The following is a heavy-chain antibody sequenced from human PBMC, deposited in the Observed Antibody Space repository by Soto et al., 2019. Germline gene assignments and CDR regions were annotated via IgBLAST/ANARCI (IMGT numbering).Heavy chain of an antibody. J-gene: IGHJ4*02. CDR3: ARHKIGREYSSSSVDY. D-gene: IGHD6-6*01. CDR2: IYPGDSDT. CDR1: GYSFTSYW. V-gene: IGHV5-51*01. Sequence: GESLKISCQGSGYSFTSYWIGWVRQMPGKGLEWMCIIYPGDSDTRYSPSFQGQVTISADKSISTAYLQWSSLKASDTAMYYCARHKIGREYSSSSVDYGGQGTLVTVSS.